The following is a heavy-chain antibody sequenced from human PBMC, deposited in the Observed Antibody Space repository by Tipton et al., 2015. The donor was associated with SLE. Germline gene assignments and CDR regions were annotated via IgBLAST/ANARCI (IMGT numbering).Heavy chain of an antibody. Sequence: TLSLTCAVYGESFNGYSWSWIRQPPGKGLVWIGEINHTGNSNYNPSLKSRVTISVDTSKNQFSLNLDSVTAADTAVYYCARVSSSTWYGNRFDPWGQGTLVTVSS. J-gene: IGHJ5*02. V-gene: IGHV4-34*01. CDR1: GESFNGYS. CDR2: INHTGNS. D-gene: IGHD6-13*01. CDR3: ARVSSSTWYGNRFDP.